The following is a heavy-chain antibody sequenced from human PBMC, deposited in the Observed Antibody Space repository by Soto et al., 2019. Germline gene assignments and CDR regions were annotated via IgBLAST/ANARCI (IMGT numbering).Heavy chain of an antibody. CDR2: ISYDGSNK. CDR3: ARDYGDYSFDY. D-gene: IGHD4-17*01. Sequence: GGSLILSCAASGFTFISYAMHWVRQAPGKGLEWVAVISYDGSNKYYADSVKGRFTISRDNSKNTLYLQMNSLRAEDTAVYYYARDYGDYSFDYWGQGTLVTVSS. V-gene: IGHV3-30-3*01. J-gene: IGHJ4*02. CDR1: GFTFISYA.